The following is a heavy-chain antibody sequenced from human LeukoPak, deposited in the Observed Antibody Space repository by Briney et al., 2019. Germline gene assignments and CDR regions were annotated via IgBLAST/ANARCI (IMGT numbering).Heavy chain of an antibody. CDR2: ISYDGSNK. CDR1: GFTFSSFG. J-gene: IGHJ3*02. CDR3: AKTSSWRTDDGFDI. Sequence: GGSLRLSCAASGFTFSSFGMHWVRQAPGKGLEWVAGISYDGSNKNYADSVKGRVTTSRDNSKNTLYLQMNSLRAEDTAVYYCAKTSSWRTDDGFDIWGQGTRVTVSS. D-gene: IGHD6-13*01. V-gene: IGHV3-30*18.